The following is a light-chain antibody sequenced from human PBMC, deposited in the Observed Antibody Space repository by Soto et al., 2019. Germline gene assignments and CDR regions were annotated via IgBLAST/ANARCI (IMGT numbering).Light chain of an antibody. CDR1: SSDVGAYNY. V-gene: IGLV2-14*01. CDR3: FSSTTDWTHV. Sequence: QSVLTQPASVSGSPGQSITISCTGTSSDVGAYNYVSWFQQHPGKAPTLIISEVSNRPSGVSNRFSGSKSGNAASLTISGLQAEDEADYFCFSSTTDWTHVFGTGTKV. J-gene: IGLJ1*01. CDR2: EVS.